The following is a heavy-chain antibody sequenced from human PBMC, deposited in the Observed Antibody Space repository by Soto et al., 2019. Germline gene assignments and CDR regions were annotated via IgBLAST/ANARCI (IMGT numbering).Heavy chain of an antibody. CDR2: ISSSSSYT. CDR3: ARVSSPDTAMELEY. CDR1: GFTFSDYY. V-gene: IGHV3-11*06. J-gene: IGHJ4*02. D-gene: IGHD5-18*01. Sequence: LRLSCAASGFTFSDYYMSWIRQAPGKGLEWVSYISSSSSYTNYADSVKGRLTISRGNAKNSLYLQMNSLRAEDTAVYYCARVSSPDTAMELEYWGQGTLVTVSS.